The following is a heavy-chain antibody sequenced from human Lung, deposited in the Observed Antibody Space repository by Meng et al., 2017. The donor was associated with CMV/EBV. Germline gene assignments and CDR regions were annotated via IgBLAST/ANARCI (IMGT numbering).Heavy chain of an antibody. D-gene: IGHD2-2*01. Sequence: ASVXVSXXASEYTFTAYYIHWVRQAPGQGLEWMGWIDPNGGGTNYAQKFQDRVTMTSDTSIRTAYMELSRLRSDDAALYYRARERYLVPAASPDYYYYGMDVWGQGTTVTVSS. CDR3: ARERYLVPAASPDYYYYGMDV. CDR2: IDPNGGGT. CDR1: EYTFTAYY. V-gene: IGHV1-2*02. J-gene: IGHJ6*02.